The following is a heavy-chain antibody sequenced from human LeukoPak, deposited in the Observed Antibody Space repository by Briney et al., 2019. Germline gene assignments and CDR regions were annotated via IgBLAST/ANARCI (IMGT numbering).Heavy chain of an antibody. Sequence: GGSLRLSCAASGFTFSSYAMSWFRQAPGKGLGWVSAISGSGGSTYYADSVKGRFTISRDNSKNTLYLQMNSLRAEDTAVYYCAKSLRNWNYVPFLGYWGQGTLVTVSS. D-gene: IGHD1-7*01. CDR2: ISGSGGST. V-gene: IGHV3-23*01. CDR3: AKSLRNWNYVPFLGY. J-gene: IGHJ4*02. CDR1: GFTFSSYA.